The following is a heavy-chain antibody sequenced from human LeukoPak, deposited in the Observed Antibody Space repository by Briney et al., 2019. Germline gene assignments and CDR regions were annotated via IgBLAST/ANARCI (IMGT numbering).Heavy chain of an antibody. Sequence: PSETLSLTCIVSGASISSHYWSWMRLPPGKGLEWIGYIYHSGSTKYNPSLKSRVAISVDTSKNQFSLKLRSMTAADTAIYYCYVESEYGDYDYWGQGTLVAVSS. V-gene: IGHV4-59*11. D-gene: IGHD4-17*01. CDR1: GASISSHY. CDR3: YVESEYGDYDY. CDR2: IYHSGST. J-gene: IGHJ4*02.